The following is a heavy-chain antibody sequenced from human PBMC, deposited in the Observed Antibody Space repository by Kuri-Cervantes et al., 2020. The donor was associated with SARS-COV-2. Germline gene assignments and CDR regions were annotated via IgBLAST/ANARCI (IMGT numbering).Heavy chain of an antibody. V-gene: IGHV3-48*03. CDR1: GFTSSSYE. J-gene: IGHJ6*03. D-gene: IGHD1-1*01. Sequence: GESLKISCAASGFTSSSYEMNWVRQAPGKGLEWVSYISSSGSTIYYADSVKGRFTISRDNAKNSLYLQMNSLRAEDTAVYYCARDGKNWNQNPYYYYYYMDVWGKGTTVTVSS. CDR2: ISSSGSTI. CDR3: ARDGKNWNQNPYYYYYYMDV.